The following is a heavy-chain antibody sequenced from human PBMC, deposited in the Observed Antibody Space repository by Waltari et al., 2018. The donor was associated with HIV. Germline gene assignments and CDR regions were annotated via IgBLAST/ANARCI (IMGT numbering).Heavy chain of an antibody. V-gene: IGHV1-69*01. D-gene: IGHD3-22*01. CDR3: ARAPIYYYDSSGYSIFDY. CDR2: IIPIVGTA. J-gene: IGHJ4*02. CDR1: GGTFSSYA. Sequence: QVQLVQSGAEVKKPGSSVKVSCKASGGTFSSYAISWVRQAPGQGLEWMGGIIPIVGTANDAQKFQGRVTITADESTSTAYMELSSLRSEDTAVYYCARAPIYYYDSSGYSIFDYWGQGTLVTVSS.